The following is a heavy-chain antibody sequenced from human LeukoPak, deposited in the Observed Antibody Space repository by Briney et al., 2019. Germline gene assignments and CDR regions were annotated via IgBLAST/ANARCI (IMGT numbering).Heavy chain of an antibody. CDR2: IFYSGST. J-gene: IGHJ6*03. D-gene: IGHD1-1*01. CDR1: SGSISTSNYY. V-gene: IGHV4-39*07. Sequence: SETLSLTCTVSSGSISTSNYYWGWVRQPPGKALEWIGNIFYSGSTYYSPSLKSRVTISLDTSRNQFSLKLNSVTAADTAVYFCARGRVSSSTWYSTHYYYFYMDVWGKGTTVTVSS. CDR3: ARGRVSSSTWYSTHYYYFYMDV.